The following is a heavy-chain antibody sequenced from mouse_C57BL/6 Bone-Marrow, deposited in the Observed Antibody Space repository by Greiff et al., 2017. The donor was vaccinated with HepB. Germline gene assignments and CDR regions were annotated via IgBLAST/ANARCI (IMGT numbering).Heavy chain of an antibody. J-gene: IGHJ1*03. V-gene: IGHV2-2*01. CDR3: ASHITTVVDWYFDV. D-gene: IGHD1-1*01. Sequence: VKLMESGPGLVQPSQSLSITCTVSGFSLTSYGVHWVRQSPGKGLEWLGVIWSGGSTDYNAAFISRLSISKDNSKSQVFFKMNSLQADDTAIYYCASHITTVVDWYFDVWGTGTTVTVSS. CDR2: IWSGGST. CDR1: GFSLTSYG.